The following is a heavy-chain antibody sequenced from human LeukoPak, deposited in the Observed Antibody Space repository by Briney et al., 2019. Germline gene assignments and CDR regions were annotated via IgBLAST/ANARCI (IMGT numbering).Heavy chain of an antibody. V-gene: IGHV1-18*01. Sequence: ASVKVSCKASDTFANFGITWVRQAPGQGLEWMGWISVYNGNTSYAQNLQGRVTLTTGTSTSTAYMELRSLRSDDTALYYCARTCSSSSCYMVHWGQGTLVTVSS. CDR2: ISVYNGNT. CDR1: DTFANFG. D-gene: IGHD2-2*02. CDR3: ARTCSSSSCYMVH. J-gene: IGHJ4*02.